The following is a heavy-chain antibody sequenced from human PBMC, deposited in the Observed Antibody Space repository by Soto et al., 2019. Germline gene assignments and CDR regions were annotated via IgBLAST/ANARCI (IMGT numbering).Heavy chain of an antibody. CDR1: GGTFSSYA. Sequence: QVQLVQSGAEVKKPGSSVKVSCKASGGTFSSYAISWVRQAPGQGLAWMGGIIPIFGTANYAQKFQGRVTITADESTSTAYMELSSLRSEDTAVYYCARDTLRCGGDCPPDYWGQGTLVTVSS. CDR3: ARDTLRCGGDCPPDY. D-gene: IGHD2-21*02. CDR2: IIPIFGTA. J-gene: IGHJ4*02. V-gene: IGHV1-69*12.